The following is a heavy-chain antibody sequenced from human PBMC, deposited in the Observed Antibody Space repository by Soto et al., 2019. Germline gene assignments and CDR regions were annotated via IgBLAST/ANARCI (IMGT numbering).Heavy chain of an antibody. V-gene: IGHV3-23*01. D-gene: IGHD3-16*01. CDR2: ISGSGAST. CDR1: GFTFNKYA. Sequence: GGSLRLSCVASGFTFNKYALAWVRQAPGKGLEWVSAISGSGASTYDADSVKGRFTISRDNSNNTLYLQMNSLRAEDTAVYYCAKTXGVITVITSFDHWGQGTPVTVSS. J-gene: IGHJ4*02. CDR3: AKTXGVITVITSFDH.